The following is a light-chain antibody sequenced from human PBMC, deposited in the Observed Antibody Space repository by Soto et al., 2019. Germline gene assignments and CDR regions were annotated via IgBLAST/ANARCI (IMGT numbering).Light chain of an antibody. CDR2: GAS. V-gene: IGKV3-20*01. J-gene: IGKJ1*01. CDR1: QSVSNNY. Sequence: MLSQSPGAVSLTPGERATLSCRASQSVSNNYLAWYQQKPGQAPRLLIYGASNRATGIPDRFSGSGSGTDFTLTISRLEPEDFAVYCCQQYGSSPVTFGQRTKADIK. CDR3: QQYGSSPVT.